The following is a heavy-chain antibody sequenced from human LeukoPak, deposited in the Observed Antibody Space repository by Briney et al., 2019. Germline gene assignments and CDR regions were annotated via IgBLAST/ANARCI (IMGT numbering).Heavy chain of an antibody. Sequence: SVKVSCKASGGTFSSYAISWVRQAPGQGLEWMGGIIPIFGTANYAQKFQGRVTTTADESTSTAYMELSSLRSEDTAVYYCARLGIAAYWTNWFDPWGQGTLVTVSS. CDR3: ARLGIAAYWTNWFDP. J-gene: IGHJ5*02. D-gene: IGHD6-13*01. V-gene: IGHV1-69*13. CDR1: GGTFSSYA. CDR2: IIPIFGTA.